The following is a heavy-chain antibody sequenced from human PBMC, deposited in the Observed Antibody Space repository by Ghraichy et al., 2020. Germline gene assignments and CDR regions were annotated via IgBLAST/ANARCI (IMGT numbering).Heavy chain of an antibody. CDR1: GFTFTNYA. V-gene: IGHV3-23*01. D-gene: IGHD3-10*01. CDR3: AATRLYGSGSYQY. CDR2: ISGSGGTI. J-gene: IGHJ4*02. Sequence: GGSLRLSCAASGFTFTNYAMSWVRQAPGKGLEWVSSISGSGGTIYYADSVKGRFTISRDNSKNTLHLQMNSLRAEDTAVYYCAATRLYGSGSYQYWGQGTLVTVSS.